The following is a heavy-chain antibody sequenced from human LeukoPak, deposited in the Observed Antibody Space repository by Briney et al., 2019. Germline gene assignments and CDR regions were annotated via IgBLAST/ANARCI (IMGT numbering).Heavy chain of an antibody. J-gene: IGHJ4*02. D-gene: IGHD6-13*01. CDR2: ISCSWGST. CDR3: AKTSFISSCLDY. V-gene: IGHV3-23*01. Sequence: GGSLRLFCAASGFTFSSYAMSWVRQAPGKGLEGVSAISCSWGSTYYADSVKGRFTISRDNSKNTLYLHMTRLRAEDTAVYYCAKTSFISSCLDYWGQGTLVTVSS. CDR1: GFTFSSYA.